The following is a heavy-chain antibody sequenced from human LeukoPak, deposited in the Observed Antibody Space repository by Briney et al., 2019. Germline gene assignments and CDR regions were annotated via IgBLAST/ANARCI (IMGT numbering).Heavy chain of an antibody. D-gene: IGHD6-19*01. V-gene: IGHV3-21*01. CDR3: ARVFSSGWSAEYFQH. CDR1: GFTFGDYT. CDR2: ISSSSSYI. Sequence: GGSLRLSCTASGFTFGDYTMSWVRQAPGKGLEWVSSISSSSSYIYYADSVKGRFTISRDNAKNSLFLQMNSLRAEDTAVYYCARVFSSGWSAEYFQHWGQGTLVTVSS. J-gene: IGHJ1*01.